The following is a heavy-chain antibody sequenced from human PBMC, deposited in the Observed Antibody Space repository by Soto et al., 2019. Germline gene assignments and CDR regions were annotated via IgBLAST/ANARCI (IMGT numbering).Heavy chain of an antibody. CDR3: ARALVLGVGALSQ. J-gene: IGHJ4*02. CDR2: ISDSVSLT. Sequence: GGSLRLSCAASGFTFSAYYMSWIRQAPGKGLEWVSYISDSVSLTHYGDSVKGRFTISRDNAKASLYLQMDSLRAEDTAIYYCARALVLGVGALSQWGQGTLVTVSS. CDR1: GFTFSAYY. V-gene: IGHV3-11*01. D-gene: IGHD1-26*01.